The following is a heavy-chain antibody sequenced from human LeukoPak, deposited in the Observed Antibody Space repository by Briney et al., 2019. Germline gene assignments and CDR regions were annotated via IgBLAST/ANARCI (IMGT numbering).Heavy chain of an antibody. J-gene: IGHJ4*02. CDR3: ARKGYSGYDKYYFDY. CDR1: GGSISSGSYY. D-gene: IGHD5-12*01. CDR2: IYTSGST. V-gene: IGHV4-61*02. Sequence: PSQTLSLTCTVSGGSISSGSYYWSWIRQPAGKGLEWIGRIYTSGSTNYNPSLKSRVTISVDTSKNQFSLKLSSVTAADTAVYYCARKGYSGYDKYYFDYWGQGTLVTVSS.